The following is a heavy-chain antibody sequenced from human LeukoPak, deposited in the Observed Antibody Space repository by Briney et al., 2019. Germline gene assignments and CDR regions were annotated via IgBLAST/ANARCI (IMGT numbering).Heavy chain of an antibody. CDR2: IIPIFGTA. D-gene: IGHD1-26*01. J-gene: IGHJ4*02. CDR3: AREGYSGSYLIH. Sequence: SVKVSCKXSGGTFSSYAISWVRQSPGQGLERMGGIIPIFGTANYAQKFQGRVTITADESTSTAYMELSSLRSEDTAVYYCAREGYSGSYLIHWGQGTLVTVSS. V-gene: IGHV1-69*13. CDR1: GGTFSSYA.